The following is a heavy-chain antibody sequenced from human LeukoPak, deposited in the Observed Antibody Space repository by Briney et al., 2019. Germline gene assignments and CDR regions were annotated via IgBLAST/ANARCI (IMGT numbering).Heavy chain of an antibody. CDR3: AKDRFFYDSGSKAN. V-gene: IGHV3-9*01. D-gene: IGHD3-22*01. CDR1: GFTFDDYG. Sequence: PGGSLRLSCVASGFTFDDYGMFWVRQTPGKGLEWVSAISWNSGIIAYADSVKGRFTIFRDNAKNSLYLQMNSLRVEDTAVYYSAKDRFFYDSGSKANWGQGTLVTVSS. CDR2: ISWNSGII. J-gene: IGHJ4*02.